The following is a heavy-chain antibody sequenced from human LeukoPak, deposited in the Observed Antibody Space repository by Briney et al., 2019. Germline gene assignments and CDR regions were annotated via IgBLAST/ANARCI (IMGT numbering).Heavy chain of an antibody. V-gene: IGHV1-69*04. D-gene: IGHD3-3*01. J-gene: IGHJ3*02. CDR2: IIPILA. Sequence: ASVKVSCKASGGTFSSYAISWVRQAPGQGLEWMGRIIPILAAQRFQGRFTITADKSTNTSYLEVSSLTSEDTAVYYCARRRLRSNAFDIWGQGTMVTVSS. CDR1: GGTFSSYA. CDR3: ARRRLRSNAFDI.